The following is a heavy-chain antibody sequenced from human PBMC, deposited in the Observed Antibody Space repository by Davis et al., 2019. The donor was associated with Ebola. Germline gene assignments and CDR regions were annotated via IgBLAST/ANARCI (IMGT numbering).Heavy chain of an antibody. CDR2: IYYSGST. CDR3: ARLGCSGGSCYGGVYYYYGMDV. CDR1: GGSISSSSYY. J-gene: IGHJ6*02. Sequence: SETLSLTCTVSGGSISSSSYYWGWIRQPPGKGLEWIGSIYYSGSTYYNPSLKSRVTISVDTSKNQFSLKLSSVTAADTAVYYCARLGCSGGSCYGGVYYYYGMDVWGQGTTVTVSS. D-gene: IGHD2-15*01. V-gene: IGHV4-39*01.